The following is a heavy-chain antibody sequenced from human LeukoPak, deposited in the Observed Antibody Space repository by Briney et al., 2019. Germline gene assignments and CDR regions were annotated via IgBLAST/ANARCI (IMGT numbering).Heavy chain of an antibody. CDR1: GGSISSYY. D-gene: IGHD2-2*01. J-gene: IGHJ4*02. CDR2: IYTSGST. V-gene: IGHV4-4*09. CDR3: AREKRDCRPRYCSSTSYPDY. Sequence: SETLSLTCTVSGGSISSYYWSWIRQPPGKGLEWIGYIYTSGSTNYNPSLKSRVTISVDTSKNQFSLKLSSVTAADTAVYYCAREKRDCRPRYCSSTSYPDYWGQGTLVTVSS.